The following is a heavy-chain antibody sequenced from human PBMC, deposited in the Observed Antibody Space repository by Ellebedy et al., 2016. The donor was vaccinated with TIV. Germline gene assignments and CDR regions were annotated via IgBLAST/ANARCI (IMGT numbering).Heavy chain of an antibody. J-gene: IGHJ5*02. CDR3: AKSLGNGDYSSVS. D-gene: IGHD4-17*01. Sequence: GESLKISCAASGFTFSSYWMSWVRQAPGKGLEWVANIKQDGSKRFYVDSVKGRITISRDNAKNSLYLQMNNLRAEDTAVYYCAKSLGNGDYSSVSWGQGILVTVSS. CDR2: IKQDGSKR. V-gene: IGHV3-7*03. CDR1: GFTFSSYW.